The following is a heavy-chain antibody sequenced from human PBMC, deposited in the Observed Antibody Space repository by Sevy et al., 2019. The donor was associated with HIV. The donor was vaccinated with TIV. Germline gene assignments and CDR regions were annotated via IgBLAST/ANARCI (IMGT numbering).Heavy chain of an antibody. V-gene: IGHV3-9*01. J-gene: IGHJ4*02. Sequence: GGSLRLSCAASGFTFDDYAMHWVRQAPGKGLEWVSGISWNSGSIGYADSVKGRFTISRDNAMNSLYLQMNSLRAEDTALYYCAKALDSSGYLVLDYWGQGTLVTVSS. CDR3: AKALDSSGYLVLDY. D-gene: IGHD3-22*01. CDR2: ISWNSGSI. CDR1: GFTFDDYA.